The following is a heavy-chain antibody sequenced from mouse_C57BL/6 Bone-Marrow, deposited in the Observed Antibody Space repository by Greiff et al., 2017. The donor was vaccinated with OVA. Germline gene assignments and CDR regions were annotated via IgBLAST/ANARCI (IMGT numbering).Heavy chain of an antibody. D-gene: IGHD2-1*01. Sequence: VQLQQSGPELVKPGASVKISCKASGYAFSSSWMNWVKQRPGKGLEWIGRIYPGDGDTNYNGKFKGKATLTADKSSSTAYMQLSSLTSEDSAVYFCARKGWGNYAFDYWGQGTTLTVSS. CDR2: IYPGDGDT. CDR3: ARKGWGNYAFDY. CDR1: GYAFSSSW. J-gene: IGHJ2*01. V-gene: IGHV1-82*01.